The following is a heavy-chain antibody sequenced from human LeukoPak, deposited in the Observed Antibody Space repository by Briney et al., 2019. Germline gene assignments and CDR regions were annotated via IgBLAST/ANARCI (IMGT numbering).Heavy chain of an antibody. J-gene: IGHJ4*02. CDR2: IYSGGNT. V-gene: IGHV4-4*07. CDR1: GGSISSYY. CDR3: ARGHGSRGASLD. Sequence: SETLSLTCTVSGGSISSYYWTWIRQPAGKALEWIGRIYSGGNTNYNPSLESRVTMSVDTSKNQFSLKLTSLTAADTAVYYCARGHGSRGASLDWGQGTLVTVSS. D-gene: IGHD2-15*01.